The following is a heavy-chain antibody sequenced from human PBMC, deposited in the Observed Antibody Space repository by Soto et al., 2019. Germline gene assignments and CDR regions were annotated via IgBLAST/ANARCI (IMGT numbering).Heavy chain of an antibody. CDR3: ARGVYNWNDGGGWYFDY. Sequence: GASVKVSCKASGGTFSSYTISWVRQAPGQGLEWMGRIIPILGIANYAQKFQGRVTITADKSTSTAYMELSSLRSEDTAVYYCARGVYNWNDGGGWYFDYWGQGTLVTVSS. V-gene: IGHV1-69*02. CDR2: IIPILGIA. D-gene: IGHD1-1*01. J-gene: IGHJ4*02. CDR1: GGTFSSYT.